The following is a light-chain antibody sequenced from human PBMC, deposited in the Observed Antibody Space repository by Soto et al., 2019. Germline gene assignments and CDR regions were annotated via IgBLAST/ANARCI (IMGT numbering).Light chain of an antibody. V-gene: IGKV3-11*01. Sequence: EIVFTQSPATLSLSPGERATLSCRASQSVSHYLAWYQQKPGQAPRLRIYDASNRATGIPARFSGSGSGTDFTLTISSLEPEDFAVYYGLHRTNWWTFGQGTRVEIK. J-gene: IGKJ1*01. CDR2: DAS. CDR3: LHRTNWWT. CDR1: QSVSHY.